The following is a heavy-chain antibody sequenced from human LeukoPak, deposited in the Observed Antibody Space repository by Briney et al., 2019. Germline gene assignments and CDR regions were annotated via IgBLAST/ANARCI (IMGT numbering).Heavy chain of an antibody. CDR2: ISAYNGNT. D-gene: IGHD6-19*01. CDR1: GYTFTSYG. J-gene: IGHJ4*02. CDR3: ARVAPSSGYFEDYFDY. Sequence: WASVKVSCTASGYTFTSYGISWVRQAPGQGLEWMGWISAYNGNTNYAQKLQGRVTMTTDTSTSTAYMELRSLRSDDTAVYYCARVAPSSGYFEDYFDYWGQGTLVTVSS. V-gene: IGHV1-18*01.